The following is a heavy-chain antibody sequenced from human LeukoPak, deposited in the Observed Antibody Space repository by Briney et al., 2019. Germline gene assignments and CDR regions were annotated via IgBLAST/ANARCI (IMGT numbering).Heavy chain of an antibody. CDR3: ARGLGNYGFWSLHYYYMDV. CDR2: INHSGST. V-gene: IGHV4-34*01. CDR1: GFTVSSNY. D-gene: IGHD3-3*01. Sequence: PGGSLRLSCAASGFTVSSNYMSWVRQPPGKGLEWIGEINHSGSTNYNPSLKSRVTISVDTSKNQFSLKLSSVTAADTAVYYCARGLGNYGFWSLHYYYMDVWGKGTTVTVSS. J-gene: IGHJ6*03.